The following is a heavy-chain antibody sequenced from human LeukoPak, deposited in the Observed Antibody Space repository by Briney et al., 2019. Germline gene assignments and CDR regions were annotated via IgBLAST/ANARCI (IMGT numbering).Heavy chain of an antibody. CDR3: ARVKPGITIFGVYNAFDI. J-gene: IGHJ3*02. V-gene: IGHV4-61*02. CDR1: GGSISSGSYY. Sequence: PSQTLSLTCTVSGGSISSGSYYWSWIRQPAGKGLEWIGRIYTSGSTNYNPSLKCRVTISVDTSKNQFSLKLSSVTAADTAVYYCARVKPGITIFGVYNAFDIWGQGTMVTVSS. CDR2: IYTSGST. D-gene: IGHD3-3*01.